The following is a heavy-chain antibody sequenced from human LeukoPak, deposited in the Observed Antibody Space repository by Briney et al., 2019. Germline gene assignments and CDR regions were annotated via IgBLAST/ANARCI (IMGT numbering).Heavy chain of an antibody. CDR2: IKSKTDGGTT. CDR3: TTDSFSSGWSVDY. CDR1: GFTFSNAW. D-gene: IGHD6-19*01. Sequence: GGSLRLSCAASGFTFSNAWMSWVRQAPGKGLERVGRIKSKTDGGTTDYAAPVKGRFTISRDDSKNTLYLHMNSLKTEDTAVYYCTTDSFSSGWSVDYWGQGTLVTVSS. J-gene: IGHJ4*02. V-gene: IGHV3-15*01.